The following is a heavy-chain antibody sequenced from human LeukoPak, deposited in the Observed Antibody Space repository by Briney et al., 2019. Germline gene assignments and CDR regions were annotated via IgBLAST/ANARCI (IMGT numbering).Heavy chain of an antibody. V-gene: IGHV3-15*01. CDR2: IKSKTDGGTT. Sequence: KPGGSLRLSCAASGFTFSNAWMSWVRQAPGKGLEWVGRIKSKTDGGTTDYAAPVKGRFTISRDDSKNTLYLQMNSLKTEDTAVYYCTTEWVGYYYGSGSYYNIDYWGQGTLVTVSS. CDR1: GFTFSNAW. J-gene: IGHJ4*02. D-gene: IGHD3-10*01. CDR3: TTEWVGYYYGSGSYYNIDY.